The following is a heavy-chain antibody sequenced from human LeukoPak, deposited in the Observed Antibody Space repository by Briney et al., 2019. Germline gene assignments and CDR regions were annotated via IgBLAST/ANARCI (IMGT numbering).Heavy chain of an antibody. V-gene: IGHV1-46*01. J-gene: IGHJ5*02. CDR3: ARDRCSSTSCYPNDP. Sequence: ASVKVSCKASGYTFTSYYMHWVRQAPGQGLEWMGIINPSGGSTSYAQKFQGRVTMTRDTSTSTVYMELSSLRSEDTAVYYCARDRCSSTSCYPNDPRGQGTLVTVSS. D-gene: IGHD2-2*01. CDR1: GYTFTSYY. CDR2: INPSGGST.